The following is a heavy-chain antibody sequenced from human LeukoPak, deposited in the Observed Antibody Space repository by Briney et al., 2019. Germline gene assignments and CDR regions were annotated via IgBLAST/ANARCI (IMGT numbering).Heavy chain of an antibody. V-gene: IGHV3-21*01. CDR3: ARVLSAAMWGGMDV. J-gene: IGHJ6*02. CDR2: ISNSGGST. D-gene: IGHD2-2*01. Sequence: GGSLRLSCAASGFTFSSYVMSWVRQAPGKGLEWVSSISNSGGSTYYADSMKGRFTISRDNAKNSLYLQMNSLRAEDTAVYYCARVLSAAMWGGMDVWGQGTTVTVSS. CDR1: GFTFSSYV.